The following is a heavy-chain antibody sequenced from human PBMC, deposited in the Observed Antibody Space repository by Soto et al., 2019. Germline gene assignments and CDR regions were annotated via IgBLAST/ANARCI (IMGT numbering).Heavy chain of an antibody. CDR2: IMPFFGSG. Sequence: QVYLVQSGAEVKKPGSSLKVSCKALRGTFTNYAFSWVRQAPGQGLEWMGGIMPFFGSGNYAQKFQGRINITADESTSSVYLELTSLRSEDTAVYYCARDRAGYYSHFVSGGQGTLVTVPS. J-gene: IGHJ4*02. CDR1: RGTFTNYA. V-gene: IGHV1-69*01. D-gene: IGHD3-22*01. CDR3: ARDRAGYYSHFVS.